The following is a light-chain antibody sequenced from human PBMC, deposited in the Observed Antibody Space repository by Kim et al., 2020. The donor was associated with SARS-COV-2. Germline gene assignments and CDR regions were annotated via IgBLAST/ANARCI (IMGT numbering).Light chain of an antibody. Sequence: GQSITISCTGTSSDVGAYNYVSWYQKHPNKAPQLIIYAVSNRPSGVSNRFSGSKSVLTASLTISGLQAEDEADYYCSSYTSASTFVFGTGTKVTVL. CDR1: SSDVGAYNY. CDR2: AVS. J-gene: IGLJ1*01. V-gene: IGLV2-14*03. CDR3: SSYTSASTFV.